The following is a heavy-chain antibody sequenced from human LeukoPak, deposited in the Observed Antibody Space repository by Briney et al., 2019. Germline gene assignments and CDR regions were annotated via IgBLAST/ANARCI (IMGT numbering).Heavy chain of an antibody. J-gene: IGHJ4*02. CDR2: INPNSGGT. D-gene: IGHD3-22*01. Sequence: GASVKVSCKASGYTXTDYYIHWVRQAPGQGLEWMGWINPNSGGTSYAQNFQGRVTMTRDTSISTAYMELSRLRSDDTAVYYCARADMSSGYTPNDYWGQGTLVTVSS. CDR3: ARADMSSGYTPNDY. CDR1: GYTXTDYY. V-gene: IGHV1-2*02.